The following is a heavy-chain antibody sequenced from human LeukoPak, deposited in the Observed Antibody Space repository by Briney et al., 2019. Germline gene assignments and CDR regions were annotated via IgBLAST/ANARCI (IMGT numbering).Heavy chain of an antibody. J-gene: IGHJ5*02. V-gene: IGHV4-4*07. CDR2: IYTSGST. CDR1: GGSISSYY. D-gene: IGHD6-13*01. CDR3: AREERGAAVQGLYNWFDP. Sequence: SETLSLTCTVSGGSISSYYWSWIRQPAGKGLEWIGRIYTSGSTNYDPSLKSRVTMSVDTSKNQFSLKLSSVTAADTAVYYCAREERGAAVQGLYNWFDPWGEGPLVSVSS.